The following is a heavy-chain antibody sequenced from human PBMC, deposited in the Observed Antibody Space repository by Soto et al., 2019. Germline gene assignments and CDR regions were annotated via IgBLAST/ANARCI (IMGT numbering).Heavy chain of an antibody. CDR3: AKGSSSGWAYYYYGMDV. Sequence: GGSLRLSCAASGFTFSSYAMSWVRQAPGKGLEWVSAISGSVVSTYYADSVKGRFTISRDNSKNTLYLQMNSLRAADTAVYYCAKGSSSGWAYYYYGMDVWGQGTTVTVSS. V-gene: IGHV3-23*01. CDR2: ISGSVVST. J-gene: IGHJ6*02. D-gene: IGHD3-22*01. CDR1: GFTFSSYA.